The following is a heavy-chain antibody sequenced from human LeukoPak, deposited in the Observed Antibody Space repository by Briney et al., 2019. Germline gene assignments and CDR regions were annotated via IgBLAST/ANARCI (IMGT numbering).Heavy chain of an antibody. D-gene: IGHD5-24*01. V-gene: IGHV1-8*01. Sequence: GASVEVSCTASGYILSNYDINWARQATGQGLKWMGWMNPNSGNTGCAQKFQGRVTMTRDTSISTAYMEVSSLRSEDTAVYYCARSKGSLEGNWFDPWGQGTLVTVSS. J-gene: IGHJ5*02. CDR2: MNPNSGNT. CDR1: GYILSNYD. CDR3: ARSKGSLEGNWFDP.